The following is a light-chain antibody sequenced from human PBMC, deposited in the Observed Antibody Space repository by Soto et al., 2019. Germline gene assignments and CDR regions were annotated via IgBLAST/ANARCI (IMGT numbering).Light chain of an antibody. CDR1: QSVSSY. V-gene: IGKV3-11*01. Sequence: EIVLTQSPATLSLSPGERATLSCRASQSVSSYLAWYQQKPGQAPRLLIYDASNRATGIPARFSGSGSGTDFTLTISRRGSYAFSGYFCKQRSNRAWPLGQRTKVEIK. CDR2: DAS. CDR3: KQRSNRAWP. J-gene: IGKJ1*01.